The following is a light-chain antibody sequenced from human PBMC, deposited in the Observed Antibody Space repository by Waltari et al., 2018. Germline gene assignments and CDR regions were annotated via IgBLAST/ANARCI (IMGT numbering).Light chain of an antibody. CDR3: QHYVRLPAT. CDR2: GAS. Sequence: IVLTQSPGTLSLSPGERATLSCRASQSVSRSLAWYQQKPGQAPKHLIYGASTRATGIPDRLTGSGSGTDFSLTISSLEPGDFAIYFCQHYVRLPATFGQGTKVEIK. CDR1: QSVSRS. J-gene: IGKJ1*01. V-gene: IGKV3-20*01.